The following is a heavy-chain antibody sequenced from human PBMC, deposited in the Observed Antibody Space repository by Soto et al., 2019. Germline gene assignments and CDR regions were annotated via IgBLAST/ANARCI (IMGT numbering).Heavy chain of an antibody. Sequence: ASVKVSCKASGYTFTDYYMHWVRQARGQGLEWMGWINPNSGGTNYAQKFQGRVTMTRDTSISTAYMELSRLRSDDTAVYYCARVNVVLVVATREYYFDYWGQGTLVTVSS. CDR2: INPNSGGT. V-gene: IGHV1-2*02. CDR3: ARVNVVLVVATREYYFDY. J-gene: IGHJ4*02. CDR1: GYTFTDYY. D-gene: IGHD2-15*01.